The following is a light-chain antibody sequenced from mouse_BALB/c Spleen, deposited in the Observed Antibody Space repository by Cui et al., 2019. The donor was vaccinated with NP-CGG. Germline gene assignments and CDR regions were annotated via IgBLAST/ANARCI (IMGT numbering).Light chain of an antibody. CDR3: ALWYSNHWV. J-gene: IGLJ1*01. Sequence: QALVAPESALTTSPDETVTLTCRSSTGAVTTSNYTNWFQEKPDHLFTGLIGGTNNRTPGVPARFSGSLIGDKAALTITGAQTEDEAIYFCALWYSNHWVFGGGTKLTVL. CDR1: TGAVTTSNY. CDR2: GTN. V-gene: IGLV1*01.